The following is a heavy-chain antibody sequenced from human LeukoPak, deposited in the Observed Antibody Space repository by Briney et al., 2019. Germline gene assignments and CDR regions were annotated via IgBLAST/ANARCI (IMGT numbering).Heavy chain of an antibody. CDR3: AFMVRGIYGMDV. Sequence: ASVKVSCKASRYTFTSYDINWVRQATGQGLEWMGWMNPNSGNTGYAQKFQGRVTMTRNTSISTAYMELSSLRSEDTAVYYCAFMVRGIYGMDVWGQGTTVTVSS. V-gene: IGHV1-8*01. CDR1: RYTFTSYD. J-gene: IGHJ6*02. D-gene: IGHD3-10*01. CDR2: MNPNSGNT.